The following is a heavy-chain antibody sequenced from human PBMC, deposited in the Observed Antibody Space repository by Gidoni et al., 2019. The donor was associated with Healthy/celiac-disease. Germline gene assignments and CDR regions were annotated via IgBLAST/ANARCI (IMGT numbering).Heavy chain of an antibody. CDR1: GGPISCYY. CDR3: ARTLPKLRFLEWYFDY. J-gene: IGHJ4*02. D-gene: IGHD3-3*01. CDR2: IYYSGST. V-gene: IGHV4-59*01. Sequence: QVQLQVSGPGLVKPSETLSLTCTVPGGPISCYYWSWIRQPPGKGLEWIGYIYYSGSTNYNPSLKSRVTISVDTSKNQFSLKLSSVTAADTAVYYCARTLPKLRFLEWYFDYWGQGTLVTVSS.